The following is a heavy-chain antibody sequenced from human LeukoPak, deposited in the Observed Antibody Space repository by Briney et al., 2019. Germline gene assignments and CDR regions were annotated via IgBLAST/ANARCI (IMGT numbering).Heavy chain of an antibody. CDR1: GFTFSSYG. CDR3: AKVKGVRGVTGYYDY. V-gene: IGHV3-30*02. CDR2: IRYDGSNK. J-gene: IGHJ4*02. Sequence: PGGSLRLSCAASGFTFSSYGMHWVRQALGKGLEWVAFIRYDGSNKYYADSVKGRFTISRDNSKNTLYLQMNTLRAEDTAVYYCAKVKGVRGVTGYYDYWGQGTLVTVSS. D-gene: IGHD3-10*01.